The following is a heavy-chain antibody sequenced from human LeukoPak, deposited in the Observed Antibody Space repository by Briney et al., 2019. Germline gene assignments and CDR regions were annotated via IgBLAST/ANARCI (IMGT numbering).Heavy chain of an antibody. D-gene: IGHD3-10*01. J-gene: IGHJ4*02. CDR1: GYSFTRYG. V-gene: IGHV1-18*01. CDR2: ISGSNGNT. CDR3: ARSGRGTYYYFDW. Sequence: ASVKVSCKASGYSFTRYGMSWVRQAPGLGPEWMGWISGSNGNTNYAQKFQGRVTLTTDTSTSTAYMELRSLRSDDTAVYYCARSGRGTYYYFDWWGQGTLVTVSS.